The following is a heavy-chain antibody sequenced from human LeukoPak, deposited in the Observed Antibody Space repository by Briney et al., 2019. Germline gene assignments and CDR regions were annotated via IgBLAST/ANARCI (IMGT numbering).Heavy chain of an antibody. J-gene: IGHJ6*03. Sequence: PSETLSLTCTVSGGSISTYYWSWIRQPPGKGLEWIGYIYNSEITDYNPSLKSRLTMSVDTSKNQFSLQLTSMTAADTAVYYCARDRHSIAAAGTEFDYYYYMDVWGKGTTVTVSS. CDR3: ARDRHSIAAAGTEFDYYYYMDV. D-gene: IGHD6-13*01. CDR2: IYNSEIT. CDR1: GGSISTYY. V-gene: IGHV4-4*09.